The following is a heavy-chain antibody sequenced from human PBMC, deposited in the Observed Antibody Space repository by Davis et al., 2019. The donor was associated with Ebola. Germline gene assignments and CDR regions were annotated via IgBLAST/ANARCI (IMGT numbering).Heavy chain of an antibody. V-gene: IGHV1-3*04. Sequence: AASVTLSCKTSGYIFTRYSIHWARQAPGEGLEWVGWINSGNGDTKCSQKFQDRVTFTRDASASTAYMELSSLRSEDTAMYYCARVEDVWGQGTTVTVSS. CDR2: INSGNGDT. CDR1: GYIFTRYS. CDR3: ARVEDV. J-gene: IGHJ6*02.